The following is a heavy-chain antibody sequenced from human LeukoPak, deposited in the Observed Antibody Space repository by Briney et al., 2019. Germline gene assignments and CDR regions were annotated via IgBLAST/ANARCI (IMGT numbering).Heavy chain of an antibody. CDR2: FDPEDGET. CDR1: GYTLTELS. D-gene: IGHD2-15*01. CDR3: ATEPAECGGSCERDY. V-gene: IGHV1-24*01. J-gene: IGHJ4*02. Sequence: ASVKVCCKVSGYTLTELSMHWVRQAPGKGLEWMGGFDPEDGETIYAQKFQGRVTMTEDTSTDTAYMELSSLRSEDTAVYYCATEPAECGGSCERDYWGQGTLVTVSS.